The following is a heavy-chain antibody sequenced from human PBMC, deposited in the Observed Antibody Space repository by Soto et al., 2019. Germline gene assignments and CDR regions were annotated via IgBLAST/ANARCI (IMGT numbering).Heavy chain of an antibody. J-gene: IGHJ5*02. CDR1: GYTFTDYY. CDR3: ARLNFYDSRGNTSNP. D-gene: IGHD3-22*01. V-gene: IGHV1-2*02. Sequence: AAVKVSCKTSGYTFTDYYIHWVRQAPGQGLEWMGYIDPNTGDTTYAQNFQGRVTMTRDTSISTASMDLSKLISDDTAVYYCARLNFYDSRGNTSNPWGQGTLVTVSS. CDR2: IDPNTGDT.